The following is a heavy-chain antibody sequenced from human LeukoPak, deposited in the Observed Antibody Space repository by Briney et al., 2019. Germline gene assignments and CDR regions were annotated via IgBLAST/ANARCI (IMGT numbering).Heavy chain of an antibody. V-gene: IGHV3-48*04. CDR2: ISTSATAI. J-gene: IGHJ5*02. D-gene: IGHD1-26*01. CDR3: ARYSGTYGWFDP. Sequence: GGSLRLSCAASGFTFSSYSMNWVRQAPGTGLEWVSYISTSATAIYYADSVKGRFTISRDNAKNSLYLQMHSLRAEDTAVYYCARYSGTYGWFDPWGQGTLVTVSS. CDR1: GFTFSSYS.